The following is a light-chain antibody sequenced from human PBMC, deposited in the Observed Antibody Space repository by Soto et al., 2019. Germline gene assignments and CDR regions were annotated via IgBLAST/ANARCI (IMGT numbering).Light chain of an antibody. J-gene: IGKJ1*01. Sequence: DIQMTQSPSTLSASVGDRVTITCRASQSISSWLAWYQQKPGKAPELLIYDASSLESGVPSRFSGSGSGTEFTLTISSLQPDDFATYYCQQYNSYSPEWTFGQGTKVDIK. CDR1: QSISSW. CDR3: QQYNSYSPEWT. V-gene: IGKV1-5*01. CDR2: DAS.